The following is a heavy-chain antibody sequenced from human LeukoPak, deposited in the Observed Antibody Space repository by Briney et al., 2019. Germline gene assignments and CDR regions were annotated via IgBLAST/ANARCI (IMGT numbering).Heavy chain of an antibody. D-gene: IGHD5-24*01. CDR2: ISYDGNAK. V-gene: IGHV3-30*03. Sequence: GGSLRLSCAASGFIFSSFSVNWVRQAPGKGLEWVAVISYDGNAKYYADSVKGRFTISRDNPKNTLYLQMNSLRPEDTAVYYCARSPLDGYNYLDYWGQGTLVTVSS. J-gene: IGHJ4*02. CDR3: ARSPLDGYNYLDY. CDR1: GFIFSSFS.